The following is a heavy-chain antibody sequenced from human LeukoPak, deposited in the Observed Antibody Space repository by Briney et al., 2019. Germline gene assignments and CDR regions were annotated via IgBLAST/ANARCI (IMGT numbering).Heavy chain of an antibody. J-gene: IGHJ4*02. CDR2: IYTSGST. CDR3: ARVVGAYYYDSSGYGVFDY. Sequence: SQTLSLTCTVSGGSISSGSYYWSWIRQPAGKGLEWIGRIYTSGSTNYNPSLKSRVTISVDTSRNQFSLKLSSVTAADTAVYYCARVVGAYYYDSSGYGVFDYWGQGTLVTVSS. D-gene: IGHD3-22*01. V-gene: IGHV4-61*02. CDR1: GGSISSGSYY.